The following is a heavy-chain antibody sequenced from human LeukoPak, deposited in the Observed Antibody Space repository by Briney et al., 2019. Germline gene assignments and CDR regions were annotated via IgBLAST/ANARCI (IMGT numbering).Heavy chain of an antibody. D-gene: IGHD3-3*01. Sequence: ASVKVSCKASSYTFTNYAFTWVRQAPGQGLEWMGWISAYNGNTNYAQKLQGRVTMTTDTSTSAAYMELRSLRSDDTAVYYCARGLEWLTRRHTWFDPWGQGTLVTVSS. J-gene: IGHJ5*02. CDR1: SYTFTNYA. CDR2: ISAYNGNT. V-gene: IGHV1-18*01. CDR3: ARGLEWLTRRHTWFDP.